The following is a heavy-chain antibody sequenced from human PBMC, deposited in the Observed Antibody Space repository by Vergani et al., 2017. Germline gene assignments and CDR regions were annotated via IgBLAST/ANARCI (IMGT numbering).Heavy chain of an antibody. V-gene: IGHV3-11*01. Sequence: QVQLVESGGGLVKPGGSLRLSCAASGFTFSDYYMSWIRQAPGTGLEWVSYISSSGSTIYYADSVKGRFTISRDNAKTSLYLQMNSLRAEDTAVYYCAGARGGASGIQLWLHHYYYYYGMDVWGQGTTVTVAS. CDR1: GFTFSDYY. CDR3: AGARGGASGIQLWLHHYYYYYGMDV. J-gene: IGHJ6*02. CDR2: ISSSGSTI. D-gene: IGHD5-18*01.